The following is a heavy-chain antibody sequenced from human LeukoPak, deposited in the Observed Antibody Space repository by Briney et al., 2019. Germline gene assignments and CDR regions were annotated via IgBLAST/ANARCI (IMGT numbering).Heavy chain of an antibody. Sequence: PSETLSLICTVSGGSIKSYYWSWFRQPPGKGLEWIGYIYHSGNTNYNPSLRSRVTISVDTSKNNFSLKLSSVTAADTALYYCARGLPDFSGGDDVFDIWGQGTMVTVSS. V-gene: IGHV4-59*01. CDR1: GGSIKSYY. CDR2: IYHSGNT. CDR3: ARGLPDFSGGDDVFDI. D-gene: IGHD2-15*01. J-gene: IGHJ3*02.